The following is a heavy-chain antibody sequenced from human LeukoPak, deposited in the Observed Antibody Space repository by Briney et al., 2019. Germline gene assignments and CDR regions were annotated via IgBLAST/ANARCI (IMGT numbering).Heavy chain of an antibody. J-gene: IGHJ4*02. V-gene: IGHV4-59*12. Sequence: SETLSLTCTVSGDSIAGYYWSWVRQPPGKGLEWIAYVHYSGGTKYNPSLKSRVTISVDTSKNQFSLKLSSVTAADTAVYYCARVLAYCGGDCYSAPDYWGQGTLVTVSS. CDR3: ARVLAYCGGDCYSAPDY. CDR2: VHYSGGT. D-gene: IGHD2-21*02. CDR1: GDSIAGYY.